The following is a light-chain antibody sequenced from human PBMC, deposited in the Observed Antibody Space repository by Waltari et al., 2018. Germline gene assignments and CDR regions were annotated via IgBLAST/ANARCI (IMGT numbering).Light chain of an antibody. CDR1: QSVRSSY. V-gene: IGKV3-20*01. CDR2: GAS. Sequence: EIVLTQSPGPLSLSPGDRATLSCRASQSVRSSYLAWYQQKPGQAPRLLIYGASSRATGIPDRFSGSGSGTDFTLTISRLEPEDFAVYYCQQYGSSPTFGQGTKVEIK. J-gene: IGKJ1*01. CDR3: QQYGSSPT.